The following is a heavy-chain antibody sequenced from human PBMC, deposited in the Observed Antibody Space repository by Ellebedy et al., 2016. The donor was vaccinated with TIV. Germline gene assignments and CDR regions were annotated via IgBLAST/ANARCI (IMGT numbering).Heavy chain of an antibody. CDR1: GFTFSSYG. D-gene: IGHD2-15*01. J-gene: IGHJ4*02. CDR2: ISVGGTDK. V-gene: IGHV3-30*03. CDR3: ARQGSGYCTAGSCLNY. Sequence: GESLKISCAASGFTFSSYGMHWVRQAPGKGLEWVALISVGGTDKYYADSVKGRFTITRDNSKKTLYLQMNSLRREDTAVYYCARQGSGYCTAGSCLNYWGQGTLVTVSS.